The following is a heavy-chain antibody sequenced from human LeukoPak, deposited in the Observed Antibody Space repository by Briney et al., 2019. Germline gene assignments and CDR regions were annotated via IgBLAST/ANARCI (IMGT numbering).Heavy chain of an antibody. Sequence: GGSLRLSCAASGFTFSNYALHWVRQAPGKGLEWVSGISWNSGSIGYADSVKGRFTISRDNAKNSLYLQMNSLRAEDTALYYCAKDSGLRYFDWLLYFWGQGTLVTVSS. J-gene: IGHJ4*02. V-gene: IGHV3-9*01. CDR3: AKDSGLRYFDWLLYF. CDR2: ISWNSGSI. D-gene: IGHD3-9*01. CDR1: GFTFSNYA.